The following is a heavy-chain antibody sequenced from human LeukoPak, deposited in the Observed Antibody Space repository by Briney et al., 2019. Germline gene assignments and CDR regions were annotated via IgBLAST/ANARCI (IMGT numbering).Heavy chain of an antibody. CDR2: IKQDGSEK. CDR3: ANSHSYYDFWSGYYGYFDY. D-gene: IGHD3-3*01. V-gene: IGHV3-7*01. CDR1: GFTFSSYW. Sequence: GGSLRLSCAASGFTFSSYWMSWVRQAPGKGLEWVANIKQDGSEKYYVDSVKGRFTVPRDNAKNSLYLQMNSLRAEDTAVYYCANSHSYYDFWSGYYGYFDYWGQGTLVTVSS. J-gene: IGHJ4*02.